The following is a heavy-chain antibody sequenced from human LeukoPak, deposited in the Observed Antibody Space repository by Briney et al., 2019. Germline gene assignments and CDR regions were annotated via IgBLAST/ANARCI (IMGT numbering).Heavy chain of an antibody. CDR3: ARGTKHAPIRPLFDY. D-gene: IGHD4-17*01. CDR1: GGSFSGYY. Sequence: PSETLSLTCAVYGGSFSGYYWSWIRQPPGKGLEWIGEINHSGSNKYNPSLKSRVTISVDTSKQQSSLKMSSVTAADTAVSYCARGTKHAPIRPLFDYWGPGTLVTVSS. J-gene: IGHJ4*02. CDR2: INHSGSN. V-gene: IGHV4-34*01.